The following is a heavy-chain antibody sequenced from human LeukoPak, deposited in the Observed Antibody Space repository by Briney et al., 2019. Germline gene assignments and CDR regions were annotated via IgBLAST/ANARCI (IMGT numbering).Heavy chain of an antibody. V-gene: IGHV1-69*04. J-gene: IGHJ4*02. CDR3: ARDVHGYDILTGYPPSFDY. Sequence: ASVKVSCKASGGTLSSYAISWVRQAPGQGREWMGRIIPILGIANYAQKFQGRVTITADKSTSTAYMELSSLRSEDTAVYYCARDVHGYDILTGYPPSFDYWGQGTLVTVSS. CDR2: IIPILGIA. D-gene: IGHD3-9*01. CDR1: GGTLSSYA.